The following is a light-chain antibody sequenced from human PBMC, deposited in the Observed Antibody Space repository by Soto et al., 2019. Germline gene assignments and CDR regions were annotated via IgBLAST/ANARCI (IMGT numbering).Light chain of an antibody. V-gene: IGKV3-15*01. CDR3: QQYNNWPQWT. CDR2: GAS. CDR1: QSVSSN. Sequence: EIVMTQSPATLSVSPGERATLSCRARQSVSSNLAWYQQKPGQAPRLLIYGASTRATGIPARFSGSGSGTEFTLTINSLQSEDFAVYYCQQYNNWPQWTFGQGTKVEIK. J-gene: IGKJ1*01.